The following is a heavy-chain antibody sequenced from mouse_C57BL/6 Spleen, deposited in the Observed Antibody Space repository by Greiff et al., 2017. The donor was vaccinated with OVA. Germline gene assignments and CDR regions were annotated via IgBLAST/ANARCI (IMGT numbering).Heavy chain of an antibody. CDR2: IDPADSYT. Sequence: QVQLQQPGAELVKPGASVKLSCKASGYTFTSYWMQWVKQRPGQGLEWIGEIDPADSYTNYNQKFKGKATLTVDTSSNTAYMQRSSLTSEDSAVYYWARRTVVATRYFDVWGTGTTVTVSS. J-gene: IGHJ1*03. CDR3: ARRTVVATRYFDV. V-gene: IGHV1-50*01. CDR1: GYTFTSYW. D-gene: IGHD1-1*01.